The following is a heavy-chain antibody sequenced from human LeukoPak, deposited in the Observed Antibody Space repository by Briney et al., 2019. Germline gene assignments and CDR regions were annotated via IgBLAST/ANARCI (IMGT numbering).Heavy chain of an antibody. Sequence: GGSLRLSCAASGFTFSNAWMSWVRQAPGKGLEWVGRIKSKTDGGTTDYAAPVKGRFTISRGDSKNTLYLQMNSLKTEDTAVYYCTTEDIVVVPAATYWGQGTLVTVSS. D-gene: IGHD2-2*01. CDR1: GFTFSNAW. CDR3: TTEDIVVVPAATY. V-gene: IGHV3-15*01. CDR2: IKSKTDGGTT. J-gene: IGHJ4*02.